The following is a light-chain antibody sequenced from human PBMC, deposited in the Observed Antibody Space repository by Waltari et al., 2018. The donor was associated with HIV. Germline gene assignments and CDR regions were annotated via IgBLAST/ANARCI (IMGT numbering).Light chain of an antibody. V-gene: IGLV1-44*01. Sequence: QSVLTQPPSASGTAGQRVTISCSGSSPTLGSNTVNCYPPLPGTTPKLPLYSNNQRPSGVPDRFPGAKSGTSVSLAIRGLQSDDDTDYYCAAWDDGLIGWVFGGGTKLTVL. J-gene: IGLJ3*02. CDR2: SNN. CDR1: SPTLGSNT. CDR3: AAWDDGLIGWV.